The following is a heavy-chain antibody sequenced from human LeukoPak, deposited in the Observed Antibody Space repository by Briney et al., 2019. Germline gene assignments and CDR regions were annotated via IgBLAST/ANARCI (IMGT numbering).Heavy chain of an antibody. D-gene: IGHD3-22*01. Sequence: SETLSLTRTVPGGSISSGDYYWSWIRQPPGKGLEWIAYMYYSGSTYYHPSLKSRVTMSADTSKNQLSLKLSSVTAADTAVYYCARPYYYDSRIDPWGQGILVTVSS. J-gene: IGHJ5*02. CDR3: ARPYYYDSRIDP. CDR1: GGSISSGDYY. CDR2: MYYSGST. V-gene: IGHV4-30-4*01.